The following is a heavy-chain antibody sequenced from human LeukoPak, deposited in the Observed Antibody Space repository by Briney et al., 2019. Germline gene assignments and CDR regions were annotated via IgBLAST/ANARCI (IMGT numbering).Heavy chain of an antibody. D-gene: IGHD6-19*01. CDR1: GFTFSSYG. V-gene: IGHV3-33*01. CDR3: AIDTRSGWSYFDY. Sequence: GRSLRLSCAASGFTFSSYGMHWVRQAPGKGLEWVAVIWYDGSNKYYADSVKGRFTISRDNSKNTLYLQMNSLRAEDTAVYYCAIDTRSGWSYFDYWGQGTLVTVSS. CDR2: IWYDGSNK. J-gene: IGHJ4*02.